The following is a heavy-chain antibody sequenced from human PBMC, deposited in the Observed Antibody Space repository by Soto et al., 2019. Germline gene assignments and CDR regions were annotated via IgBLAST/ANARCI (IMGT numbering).Heavy chain of an antibody. CDR1: GGSISSGGYY. CDR2: IYYSGST. V-gene: IGHV4-31*03. D-gene: IGHD6-6*01. CDR3: ARAGSSINQYYYYYYGMDV. Sequence: SETLSLTCTVSGGSISSGGYYWSWIRQHPGKGLEWIGYIYYSGSTYYNPSLKSRVTISVDTSKNQFSLKLSSVTAADTAVYYCARAGSSINQYYYYYYGMDVWGQGTTVTVSS. J-gene: IGHJ6*02.